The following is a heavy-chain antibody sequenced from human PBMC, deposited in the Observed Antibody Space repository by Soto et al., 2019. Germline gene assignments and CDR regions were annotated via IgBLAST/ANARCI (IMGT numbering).Heavy chain of an antibody. CDR3: ASEPIYYNDGSGYYPLGY. CDR2: ISASNGNT. CDR1: GYTFTTYG. D-gene: IGHD3-22*01. J-gene: IGHJ4*02. Sequence: ASVKVSFKASGYTFTTYGFSWVRQAPGQGLECVGWISASNGNTHYSQKFQGRVTMTTDTSTSTAYMELRSLTSGDTAVYYCASEPIYYNDGSGYYPLGYWGQGTLVTVSS. V-gene: IGHV1-18*04.